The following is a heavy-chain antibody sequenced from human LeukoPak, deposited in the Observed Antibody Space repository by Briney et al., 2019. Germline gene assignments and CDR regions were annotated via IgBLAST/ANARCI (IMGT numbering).Heavy chain of an antibody. D-gene: IGHD6-6*01. CDR3: ARVRQPVYGMDV. Sequence: SRTLSLTCTVSGGSISSGGYYWSWIRQHPGKGLEWIGYIYYSGSTYYNPSLKSRVTISVDTSKNQFSLKLSSVTAADTAVYYCARVRQPVYGMDVWGQGTTVTVSS. V-gene: IGHV4-31*03. CDR1: GGSISSGGYY. CDR2: IYYSGST. J-gene: IGHJ6*02.